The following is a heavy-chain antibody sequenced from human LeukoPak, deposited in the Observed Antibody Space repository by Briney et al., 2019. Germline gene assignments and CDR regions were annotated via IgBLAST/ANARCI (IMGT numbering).Heavy chain of an antibody. CDR1: GDSISEYY. CDR3: ARELDGNGGWFDP. J-gene: IGHJ5*02. CDR2: VYYSGST. V-gene: IGHV4-59*12. D-gene: IGHD5-24*01. Sequence: SETLSLTCSVSGDSISEYYRAWIRQTPGKGLEWIGEVYYSGSTHYNPSLKSRVTIAVDTSKNQFSLTLRSVSAADTAIYYCARELDGNGGWFDPWGQGTLVIVSS.